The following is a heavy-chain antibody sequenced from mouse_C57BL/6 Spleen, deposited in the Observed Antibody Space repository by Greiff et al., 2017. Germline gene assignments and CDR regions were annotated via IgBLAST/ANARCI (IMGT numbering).Heavy chain of an antibody. CDR2: INPNNGGT. CDR3: APGGNYERYFDV. CDR1: GYTFTDYY. D-gene: IGHD2-1*01. J-gene: IGHJ1*03. Sequence: EVQLHQSGPELVKPGASVKISCKASGYTFTDYYMNWVKQSHGKSLEWIGDINPNNGGTSYNQKFKGKATLTVDKSSSTAYMELRSLTSEDSAVYYCAPGGNYERYFDVWGTGTTVTVSS. V-gene: IGHV1-26*01.